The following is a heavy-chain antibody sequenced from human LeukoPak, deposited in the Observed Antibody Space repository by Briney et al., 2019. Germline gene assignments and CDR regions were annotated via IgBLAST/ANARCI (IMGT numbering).Heavy chain of an antibody. CDR2: IYSTGST. V-gene: IGHV4-39*07. CDR1: GASIDSIGYY. J-gene: IGHJ4*02. CDR3: ARSQWPEVSGIDY. D-gene: IGHD6-19*01. Sequence: PSETLSLTCTVSGASIDSIGYYWGWIRQPPGKGLEWIGNIYSTGSTSYNPSLKSRVTISIDTSKIQFSLKLSSVTAADTAVYYCARSQWPEVSGIDYWGQGTLVSVSS.